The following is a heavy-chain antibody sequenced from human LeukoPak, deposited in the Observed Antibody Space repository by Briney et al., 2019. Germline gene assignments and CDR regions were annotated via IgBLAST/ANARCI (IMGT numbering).Heavy chain of an antibody. Sequence: GGSLRLSCAASGFTFSDYYMSWIRQAPGKGLEWVSYISSSGSTIYYADSVKGRFTISRDNAKSSLYLQMNSLRAEGTAVYYCARDLHYYYDSSGPPGYWGQGTLVTVSS. V-gene: IGHV3-11*04. CDR1: GFTFSDYY. D-gene: IGHD3-22*01. J-gene: IGHJ4*02. CDR3: ARDLHYYYDSSGPPGY. CDR2: ISSSGSTI.